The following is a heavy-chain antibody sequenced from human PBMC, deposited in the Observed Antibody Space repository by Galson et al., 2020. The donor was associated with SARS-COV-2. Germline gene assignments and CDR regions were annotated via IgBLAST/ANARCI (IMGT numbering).Heavy chain of an antibody. CDR3: ARDPTPVDSSGYEGYDMAV. Sequence: ASVKVSCKASGYTFTGHYMHWVRQAPGQGLEWMGWMKPYSGDTNYAQKFQGRVTMTRDTSINTAYMELNSLKSDDTAVYYGARDPTPVDSSGYEGYDMAVWGQGTTVTVAS. V-gene: IGHV1-2*02. CDR1: GYTFTGHY. D-gene: IGHD3-22*01. J-gene: IGHJ6*02. CDR2: MKPYSGDT.